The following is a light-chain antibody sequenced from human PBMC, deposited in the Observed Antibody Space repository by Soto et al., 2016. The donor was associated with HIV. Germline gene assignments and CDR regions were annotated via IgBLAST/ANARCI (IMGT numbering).Light chain of an antibody. Sequence: DIQMTQSPSSLSASVGDRVTITCRASQSISSYLNWYQQKPGKAPKLLIYAASSLQSGAPSRFSGSGSGTDFTLTISSLQPEDFATYYCQQSYSTPRTFGEGPRWRSN. CDR1: QSISSY. CDR2: AAS. V-gene: IGKV1-39*01. CDR3: QQSYSTPRT. J-gene: IGKJ4*01.